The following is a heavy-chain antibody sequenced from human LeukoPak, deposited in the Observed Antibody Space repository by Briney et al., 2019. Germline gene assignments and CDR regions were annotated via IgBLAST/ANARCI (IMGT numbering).Heavy chain of an antibody. CDR1: GVSISSSTYY. J-gene: IGHJ2*01. D-gene: IGHD2-21*02. V-gene: IGHV4-39*01. Sequence: SETLSLTCTVSGVSISSSTYYWGWIRQPPGKGLEWIGRIYRGVTTHYNPSLKSRVTISIDTSKNQFSLKLSSVTAADTAVYYCASAYCGGDCTPYWYFDLWGRGTLVTVSS. CDR2: IYRGVTT. CDR3: ASAYCGGDCTPYWYFDL.